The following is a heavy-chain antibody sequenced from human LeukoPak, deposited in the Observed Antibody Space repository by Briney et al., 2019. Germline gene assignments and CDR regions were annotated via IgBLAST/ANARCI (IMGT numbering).Heavy chain of an antibody. J-gene: IGHJ4*02. CDR3: ARDLSSGYSGNYGAFEY. D-gene: IGHD1-26*01. V-gene: IGHV3-30*03. CDR2: ISYDGSNK. Sequence: GGSLRLSCAASGFTVSGNYMSWVRQAPGKGLEWVAVISYDGSNKYYADSVKGRFTISRDNSKNTLYLQMNSLRAEDTAVYYCARDLSSGYSGNYGAFEYWGQGTLVIVSS. CDR1: GFTVSGNY.